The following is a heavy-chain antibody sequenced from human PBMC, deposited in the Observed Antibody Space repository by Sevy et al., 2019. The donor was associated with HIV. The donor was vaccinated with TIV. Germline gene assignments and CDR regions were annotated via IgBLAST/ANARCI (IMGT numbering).Heavy chain of an antibody. CDR1: GFTFSSYS. CDR3: ARDLYYYDSSGYYNYFDY. J-gene: IGHJ4*02. D-gene: IGHD3-22*01. Sequence: GGSLRLSCAASGFTFSSYSMNWVRQAPGKGLEWVSSISSSSSYIYYADSVKGRFTISSDNAKNSLYLQMNSLSAEDTAVYYCARDLYYYDSSGYYNYFDYWGQGTLVTVSS. V-gene: IGHV3-21*01. CDR2: ISSSSSYI.